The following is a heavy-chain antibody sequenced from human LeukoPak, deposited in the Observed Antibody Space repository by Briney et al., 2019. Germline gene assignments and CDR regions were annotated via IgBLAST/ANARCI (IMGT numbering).Heavy chain of an antibody. J-gene: IGHJ4*02. V-gene: IGHV3-48*04. CDR1: GFTFSSYS. Sequence: GGSLRLSCAASGFTFSSYSMNWVRQAPGKGLEWVSYISSSGSTIYYADSVKGRFTISRDNAKNSLYLQMNSLRAEDTAVYYCAGLGYSYGYGGFDYWGQGTLVTVSS. CDR2: ISSSGSTI. D-gene: IGHD5-18*01. CDR3: AGLGYSYGYGGFDY.